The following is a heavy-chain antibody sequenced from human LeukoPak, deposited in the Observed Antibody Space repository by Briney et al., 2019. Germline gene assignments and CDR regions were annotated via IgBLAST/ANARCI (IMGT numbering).Heavy chain of an antibody. D-gene: IGHD3-22*01. J-gene: IGHJ4*02. V-gene: IGHV3-23*01. CDR3: AKGMIVVVDYFDY. Sequence: PGGSLRLSCAASGFTFSSYAMSWVRQAPGKGPEWVSGISTSGGSTYYADSVKGRVTISRDNSKNTLYLQMNSLRAEDTAVYYCAKGMIVVVDYFDYWGQGTLVTVSS. CDR2: ISTSGGST. CDR1: GFTFSSYA.